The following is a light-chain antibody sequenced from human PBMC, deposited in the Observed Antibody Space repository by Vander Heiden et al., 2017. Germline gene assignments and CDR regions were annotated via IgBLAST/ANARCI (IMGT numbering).Light chain of an antibody. J-gene: IGKJ2*01. CDR3: HQYDNLPYT. V-gene: IGKV1-33*01. CDR2: DTS. Sequence: DIQMTQSPSSLSASVGDRVTITCQASEGITSYLNWYQQKPGKAPQLLIYDTSSLETGVSSRFSGSGSGTYFTFTISSLQPEDIATYYCHQYDNLPYTFGQGTKLGIK. CDR1: EGITSY.